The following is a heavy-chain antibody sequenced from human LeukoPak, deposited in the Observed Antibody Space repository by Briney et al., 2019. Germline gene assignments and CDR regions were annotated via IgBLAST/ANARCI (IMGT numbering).Heavy chain of an antibody. CDR1: GYTLTSYV. CDR2: ISAYNGNT. D-gene: IGHD6-6*01. CDR3: ARDRSIAARAVGY. Sequence: GASVKVSCQPSGYTLTSYVISWVGQAPGQGLEWMGWISAYNGNTNYAQKLQGRVTMTTDTSASTAYMELRSLRSDDTAVYYCARDRSIAARAVGYWGQGTLVTVSS. V-gene: IGHV1-18*01. J-gene: IGHJ4*02.